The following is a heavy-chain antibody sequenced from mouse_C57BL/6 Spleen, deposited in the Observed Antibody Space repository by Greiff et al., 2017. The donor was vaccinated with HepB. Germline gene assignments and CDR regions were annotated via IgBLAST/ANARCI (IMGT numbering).Heavy chain of an antibody. CDR1: GYTFTSYW. D-gene: IGHD1-1*02. CDR2: INPSSGYT. CDR3: ARSGVATDY. Sequence: QVQLQQSGAELAKPGASVKLSCKASGYTFTSYWMHWVKQRPGQGLEWIGYINPSSGYTKYNQKFKDKATLTAYKSSSTAYMQLSSLTYEDSAVYYCARSGVATDYWGQGTTLTVSS. V-gene: IGHV1-7*01. J-gene: IGHJ2*01.